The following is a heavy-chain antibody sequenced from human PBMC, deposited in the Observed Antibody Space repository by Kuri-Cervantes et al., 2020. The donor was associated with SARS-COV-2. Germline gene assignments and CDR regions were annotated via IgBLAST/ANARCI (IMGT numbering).Heavy chain of an antibody. V-gene: IGHV1-24*01. CDR3: ARDHTPTEGIVLMVNSMHQNWFDP. Sequence: ASVKVSCKASGYTLTELSMHWVRQAPGKGLEWMGGIDPEDGETNYAQKFQGRVTMTEDTSTDTAYMELSSLRSEDTAVYYCARDHTPTEGIVLMVNSMHQNWFDPWGQGTLVTVSS. CDR1: GYTLTELS. CDR2: IDPEDGET. D-gene: IGHD2-8*01. J-gene: IGHJ5*02.